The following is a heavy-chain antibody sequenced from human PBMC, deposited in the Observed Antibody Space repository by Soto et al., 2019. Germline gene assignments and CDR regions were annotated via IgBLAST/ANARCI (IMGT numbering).Heavy chain of an antibody. CDR2: IYYSGST. CDR3: ATRAADYDFWSGYYSYYYYMDV. D-gene: IGHD3-3*01. Sequence: PSETLSLTCTVSGASISSYYWSWIRQPPGKGLEWIGYIYYSGSTNYNPSIKSRVTISVDTSKNQFSMKLSSVTAADTAVYYCATRAADYDFWSGYYSYYYYMDVWGKGTTVTVSS. V-gene: IGHV4-59*08. J-gene: IGHJ6*03. CDR1: GASISSYY.